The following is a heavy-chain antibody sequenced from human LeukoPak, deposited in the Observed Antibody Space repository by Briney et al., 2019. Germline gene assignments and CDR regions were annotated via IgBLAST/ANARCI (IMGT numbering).Heavy chain of an antibody. CDR1: GGSISSYY. CDR2: ISYSGST. CDR3: ARQGYDILTGYIDAFDI. D-gene: IGHD3-9*01. V-gene: IGHV4-59*08. Sequence: SETLSLTCTVSGGSISSYYWSWIRQPPGKGLEWIGYISYSGSTNYNPSLKRRVTISIDTSKNQFSLKLRSVTAADTAIYYCARQGYDILTGYIDAFDIWGQGTMVTVSS. J-gene: IGHJ3*02.